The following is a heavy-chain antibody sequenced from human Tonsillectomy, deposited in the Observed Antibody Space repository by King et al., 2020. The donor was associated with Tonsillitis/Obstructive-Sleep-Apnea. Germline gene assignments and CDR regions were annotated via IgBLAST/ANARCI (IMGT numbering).Heavy chain of an antibody. CDR3: ARDKVAGATKCDY. J-gene: IGHJ4*02. CDR1: GFTFSTYW. D-gene: IGHD1-26*01. Sequence: VQLVESGGGLVQPGGSLRLSCAASGFTFSTYWMSWVRQTPGKGLEWVANMKQDGGEINYVDSVKGRFTISRDNAKKSLYWQMNSLRVEDTAVYYCARDKVAGATKCDYWGQGTLVTVSS. CDR2: MKQDGGEI. V-gene: IGHV3-7*01.